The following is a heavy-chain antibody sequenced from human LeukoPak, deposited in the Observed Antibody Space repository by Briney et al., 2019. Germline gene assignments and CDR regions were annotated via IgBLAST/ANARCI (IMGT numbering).Heavy chain of an antibody. Sequence: ASVTVSCKASGYTFTRYGISWVRQAPGQGLEWMGWISAYNGNTNYAQKLQGRVTMTTDTSTSTAYMELRSLRSDDTAVYYCARKREKAGGYDILTGYLPQYYYYGMDVWGQGTTVTVSS. CDR1: GYTFTRYG. J-gene: IGHJ6*02. CDR3: ARKREKAGGYDILTGYLPQYYYYGMDV. V-gene: IGHV1-18*01. CDR2: ISAYNGNT. D-gene: IGHD3-9*01.